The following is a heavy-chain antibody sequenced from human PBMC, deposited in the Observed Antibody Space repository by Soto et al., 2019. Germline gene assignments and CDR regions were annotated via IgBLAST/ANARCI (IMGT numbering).Heavy chain of an antibody. Sequence: QVQLVQSGAEVMKPGSSVKVSCKAAGDTFSSYAINWVRQGPGQGREWMGGIIHMFGTANYAEKFQVRVTINANVSTSTGYMEPNSLRADDTAVYYGARGIVGGDSSTAEAVYHYCETDVWGQRTPVTVPS. CDR2: IIHMFGTA. CDR3: ARGIVGGDSSTAEAVYHYCETDV. CDR1: GDTFSSYA. D-gene: IGHD2-15*01. J-gene: IGHJ6*02. V-gene: IGHV1-69*01.